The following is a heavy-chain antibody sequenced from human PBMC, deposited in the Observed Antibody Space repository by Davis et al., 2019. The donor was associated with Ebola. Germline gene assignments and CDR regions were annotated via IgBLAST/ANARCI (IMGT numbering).Heavy chain of an antibody. V-gene: IGHV2-5*02. Sequence: SGPTLVKPTQTLTLTCTFSGFSLSTSGVGVGWIRQPPGKALEWLALIYWDDDKRYSPSLKSRLTITKDTSKNQVVLTMTNMDPVDTATYYCAHRNDSYYYDSSGYVGFDPWGQGTLVTVSS. CDR1: GFSLSTSGVG. J-gene: IGHJ5*02. CDR2: IYWDDDK. CDR3: AHRNDSYYYDSSGYVGFDP. D-gene: IGHD3-22*01.